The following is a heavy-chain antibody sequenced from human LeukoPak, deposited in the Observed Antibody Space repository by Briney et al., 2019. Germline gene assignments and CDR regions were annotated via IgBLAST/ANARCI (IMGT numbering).Heavy chain of an antibody. V-gene: IGHV4-59*01. CDR2: IYYSGST. CDR1: GGSFSGYY. CDR3: ARADSSGYYSKYYFDY. D-gene: IGHD3-22*01. J-gene: IGHJ4*02. Sequence: PSETLSLTCAVYGGSFSGYYWSWIRQPPGKGLGWFGYIYYSGSTTYNPSLKSRVTISVDTSKNQFSLKLSSVTTADTAVYLCARADSSGYYSKYYFDYWGQGTLVTVSS.